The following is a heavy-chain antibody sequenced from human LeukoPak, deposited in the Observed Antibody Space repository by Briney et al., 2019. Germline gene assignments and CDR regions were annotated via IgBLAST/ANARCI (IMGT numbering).Heavy chain of an antibody. CDR3: ARLDWGSGGSGSFDY. Sequence: SETLSLTCTVSGGSISSDAYRWGWIRQPPGKGLEWIGNIYYSGYTYYNPSLKSRVTISVDTSKNQLSLKLTSVTAADTAVYYCARLDWGSGGSGSFDYWGQGTLVTVAS. CDR2: IYYSGYT. V-gene: IGHV4-39*01. CDR1: GGSISSDAYR. J-gene: IGHJ4*02. D-gene: IGHD7-27*01.